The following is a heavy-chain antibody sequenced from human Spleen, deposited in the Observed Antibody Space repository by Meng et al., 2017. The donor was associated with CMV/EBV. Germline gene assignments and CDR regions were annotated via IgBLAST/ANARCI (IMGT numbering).Heavy chain of an antibody. CDR3: AKDRVSYYDFWSALGY. Sequence: GESLKISCAASGFTVSSNYMSWVRQAPGKGLEWVSVIHSGGSTYYAYSVKGRFTISRDNSKNTLYLQMNSLRAEDKAVYYCAKDRVSYYDFWSALGYWGQGTLVTVSS. CDR1: GFTVSSNY. D-gene: IGHD3-3*01. V-gene: IGHV3-66*02. J-gene: IGHJ4*02. CDR2: IHSGGST.